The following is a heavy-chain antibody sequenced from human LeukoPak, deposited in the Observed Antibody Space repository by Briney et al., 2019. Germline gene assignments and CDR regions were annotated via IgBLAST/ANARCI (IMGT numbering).Heavy chain of an antibody. D-gene: IGHD3-22*01. J-gene: IGHJ4*02. CDR3: TTPSYYYDSSGYYMYFDY. CDR1: GFTFSNAW. CDR2: IKSKTDGGTT. Sequence: KPGGSLRLSCAASGFTFSNAWMSWVRQAPGKGLEWVGRIKSKTDGGTTDYAAPVKGRFNISRDDSKNTLYLQMNSLKTEDTAVYYCTTPSYYYDSSGYYMYFDYWGQGTLVTVSS. V-gene: IGHV3-15*01.